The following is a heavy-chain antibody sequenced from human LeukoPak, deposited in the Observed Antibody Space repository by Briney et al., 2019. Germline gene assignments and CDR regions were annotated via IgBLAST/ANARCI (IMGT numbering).Heavy chain of an antibody. V-gene: IGHV3-48*03. J-gene: IGHJ6*03. CDR2: ISSSGSTI. CDR1: GFTFSSYE. D-gene: IGHD5-12*01. CDR3: AKGGGYEAQYYYYYLGV. Sequence: GGSLRLSCAASGFTFSSYEMNWVRQAPGKGLEWVSYISSSGSTIYYADSVKGRFTVSRDNSKNTLYLQMKSLRAEDTAVYYCAKGGGYEAQYYYYYLGVWGKGTTVTISS.